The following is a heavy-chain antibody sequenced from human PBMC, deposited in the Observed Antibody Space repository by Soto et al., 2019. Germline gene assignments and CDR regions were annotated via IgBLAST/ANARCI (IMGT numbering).Heavy chain of an antibody. CDR1: GSSIIGYY. D-gene: IGHD6-13*01. V-gene: IGHV4-59*12. J-gene: IGHJ5*02. Sequence: PSETLSLTCTFSGSSIIGYYRTWIRQSPGRGLEWIGCIHYSGSANYTPSVNGRLSMSVDRSKSHSSLKLDNVTAEDTAVYYCARGVSSSGSNYFDPWGQGTLVTVSS. CDR2: IHYSGSA. CDR3: ARGVSSSGSNYFDP.